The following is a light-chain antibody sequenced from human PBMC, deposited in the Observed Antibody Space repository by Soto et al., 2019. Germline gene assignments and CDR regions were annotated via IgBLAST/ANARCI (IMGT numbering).Light chain of an antibody. V-gene: IGLV2-14*01. CDR1: SSDVVGYNS. J-gene: IGLJ1*01. CDR2: EVT. Sequence: QSALTQPASVSGSPGQSITISCTGTSSDVVGYNSVSWYQHHPGKAPKLMIYEVTKRPSGVSNRFSGSKSGNTASLTISGLQAEDEADYYCSSYASSSARVFGTGTKVTVL. CDR3: SSYASSSARV.